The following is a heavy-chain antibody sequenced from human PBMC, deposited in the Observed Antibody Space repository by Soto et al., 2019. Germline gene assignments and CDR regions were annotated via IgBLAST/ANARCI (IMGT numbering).Heavy chain of an antibody. D-gene: IGHD2-15*01. Sequence: PGGSLRLSCAASGFSFSSYAMSWVRQAPGKGLEWVSVISGSGRSTYYADSVKGRFTISRDNSKNMLYLQMNSLRAEDTAVYYCAKALLGYCSGGSCYSHPDFWGQGTLVTVSS. CDR3: AKALLGYCSGGSCYSHPDF. CDR2: ISGSGRST. J-gene: IGHJ4*02. CDR1: GFSFSSYA. V-gene: IGHV3-23*01.